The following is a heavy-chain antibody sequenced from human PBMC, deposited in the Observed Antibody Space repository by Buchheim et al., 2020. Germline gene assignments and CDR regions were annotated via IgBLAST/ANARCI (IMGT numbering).Heavy chain of an antibody. CDR1: GYTFTSYD. J-gene: IGHJ6*02. CDR3: ARELASGSYYTPYYYYYGMDV. Sequence: QVQLVQSGAEVKKPGASVKVSCKASGYTFTSYDINWVRQATGQGLEWMGWMNPNSGNTGYAQKFQGRVTMTRNTSISTAYMELSSLRSEDTAVYYCARELASGSYYTPYYYYYGMDVWGQGTT. D-gene: IGHD3-10*01. V-gene: IGHV1-8*01. CDR2: MNPNSGNT.